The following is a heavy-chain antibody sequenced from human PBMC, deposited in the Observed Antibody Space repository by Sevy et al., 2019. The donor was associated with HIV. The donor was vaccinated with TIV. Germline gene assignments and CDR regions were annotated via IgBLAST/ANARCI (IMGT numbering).Heavy chain of an antibody. CDR1: GFTFGDHY. V-gene: IGHV3-72*01. J-gene: IGHJ2*01. D-gene: IGHD1-26*01. CDR3: AAVGASRGYFDI. CDR2: IRNKVKSYTT. Sequence: GGSLRLSCVASGFTFGDHYMDWVRQAPGKGLEWVGRIRNKVKSYTTEYAASVKGRFIVSRDDSKKSLYLQMNSLKTEDTAVYYSAAVGASRGYFDIWGRGTLVTVSS.